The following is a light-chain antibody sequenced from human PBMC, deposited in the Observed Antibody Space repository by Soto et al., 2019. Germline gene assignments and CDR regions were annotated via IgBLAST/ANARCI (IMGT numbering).Light chain of an antibody. Sequence: EIVMTQSPATLSVSPGERATLSCRASQSVSSNLAWYQQKPGQPPRLLIYGASTRATGIPARFSGTGSGTDFTLTISSLQPEDFAIYYCQQTFGKPLVTFGQGTRLEIK. CDR2: GAS. J-gene: IGKJ5*01. CDR3: QQTFGKPLVT. CDR1: QSVSSN. V-gene: IGKV3-15*01.